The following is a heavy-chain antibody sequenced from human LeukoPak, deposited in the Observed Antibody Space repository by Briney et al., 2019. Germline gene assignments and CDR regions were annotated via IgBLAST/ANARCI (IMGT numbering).Heavy chain of an antibody. Sequence: SETLSLTYTVSSGSISGAISRYYWNWVRQTPGKGLEWIGYIHSSGRRTYNPSLKGRATLSLDTSWSQFSLKLTSLTAADTAVYYCAGGGYCSISDCSAPLFDWWGQGILVTVSS. J-gene: IGHJ4*02. D-gene: IGHD2-2*01. CDR3: AGGGYCSISDCSAPLFDW. CDR2: IHSSGRR. V-gene: IGHV4-61*01. CDR1: SGSISGAISRYY.